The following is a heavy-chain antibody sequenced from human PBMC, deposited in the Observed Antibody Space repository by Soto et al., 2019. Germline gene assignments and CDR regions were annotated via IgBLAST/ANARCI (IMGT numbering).Heavy chain of an antibody. CDR1: GFTFSDYY. Sequence: PGESLKISCAASGFTFSDYYMSWIRQAPGKGLEWVSYISSSGSTIYYADSVKGRFTISRDNAKNSLYLQMNSLRAEDTAVYYCARAPTYGDYFDYWGQGTLVTVSS. CDR2: ISSSGSTI. CDR3: ARAPTYGDYFDY. D-gene: IGHD4-17*01. V-gene: IGHV3-11*01. J-gene: IGHJ4*02.